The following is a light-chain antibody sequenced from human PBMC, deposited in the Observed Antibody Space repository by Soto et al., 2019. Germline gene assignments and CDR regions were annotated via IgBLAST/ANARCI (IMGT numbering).Light chain of an antibody. CDR2: DNN. Sequence: QSVLTQPPSVSAAPGQKVTISCSGSSSNIGNNYVSWYQQLPGTAPKLLIYDNNKRPSGIPDRFSGSKSGTSATLGITGLQTGDEADYYCGTWDSSLSAVLGGGTKLTVL. CDR1: SSNIGNNY. J-gene: IGLJ2*01. V-gene: IGLV1-51*01. CDR3: GTWDSSLSAV.